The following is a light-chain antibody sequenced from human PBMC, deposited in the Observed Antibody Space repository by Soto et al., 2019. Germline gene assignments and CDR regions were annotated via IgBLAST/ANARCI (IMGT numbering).Light chain of an antibody. CDR2: GAS. J-gene: IGKJ4*01. Sequence: EIVMTQSPAPLSLSPGERATLSCRASQSVSSNLAWYQQKPGQAPRLLIYGASTRATGIPDRFSGSGSGTDFTLIISRLEPEDFAVYYCQQYGGSPLTFGGGTKVDIK. CDR3: QQYGGSPLT. CDR1: QSVSSN. V-gene: IGKV3-20*01.